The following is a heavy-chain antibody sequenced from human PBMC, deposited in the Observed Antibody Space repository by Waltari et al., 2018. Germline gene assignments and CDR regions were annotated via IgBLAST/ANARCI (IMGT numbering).Heavy chain of an antibody. V-gene: IGHV4-34*01. CDR3: ARASRPTWVGELSHYMDV. CDR1: GGSFCGNS. CDR2: INHSGNT. J-gene: IGHJ6*03. Sequence: QVQLQQSGAGLLKPSETLSLSCGASGGSFCGNSCNWDRKPRGKRREWIGEINHSGNTNYNLTLKSRVTTSVDTSKNQFSLKMSSMTAADTAVYYCARASRPTWVGELSHYMDVWGKGTTVTISS. D-gene: IGHD3-10*01.